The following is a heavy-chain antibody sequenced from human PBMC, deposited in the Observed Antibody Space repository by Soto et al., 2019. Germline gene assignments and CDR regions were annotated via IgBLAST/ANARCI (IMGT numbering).Heavy chain of an antibody. V-gene: IGHV4-30-2*01. J-gene: IGHJ4*02. Sequence: SETLSLTCAVSGGSISSDGYSWIWIRQPPGKGLEWIGYIYHSGSTYYNPSLKSRVTISVDRSKNQFSLKLSSVTAADTAVYYRARGAPVVNDYWGQGTLVNVSS. D-gene: IGHD3-22*01. CDR1: GGSISSDGYS. CDR2: IYHSGST. CDR3: ARGAPVVNDY.